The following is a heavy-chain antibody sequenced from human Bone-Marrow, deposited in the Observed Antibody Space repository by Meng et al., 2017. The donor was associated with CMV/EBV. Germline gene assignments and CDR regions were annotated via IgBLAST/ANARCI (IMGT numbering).Heavy chain of an antibody. J-gene: IGHJ6*02. CDR1: GGSISSGGYY. V-gene: IGHV4-31*03. CDR2: IYYSGST. D-gene: IGHD1-26*01. Sequence: SETLSLTCTVSGGSISSGGYYWSWIRQHPGKGLEWIGYIYYSGSTYYNPSLKSRVTISVDTSKNQFSLKLSSVTAADTAVYYCARDLAYSGSYEDGMDVWGQGHTVNVSS. CDR3: ARDLAYSGSYEDGMDV.